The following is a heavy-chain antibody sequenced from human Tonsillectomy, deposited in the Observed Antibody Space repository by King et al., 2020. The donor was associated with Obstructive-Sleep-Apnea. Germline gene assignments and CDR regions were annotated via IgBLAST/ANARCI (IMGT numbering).Heavy chain of an antibody. CDR3: VVVDGGHVRAYQYNYALDV. D-gene: IGHD2-15*01. J-gene: IGHJ6*02. Sequence: VQLVESGGGVVQSGRSLRLSCAASGFTFSSYAMHWVRQAPGKGLDWVAGISTDGRNKYYTDSVKGRITISRDYSKNTLYVQMNSLRVEDTAVYYCVVVDGGHVRAYQYNYALDVWGQGTTVTVSS. CDR2: ISTDGRNK. CDR1: GFTFSSYA. V-gene: IGHV3-30*04.